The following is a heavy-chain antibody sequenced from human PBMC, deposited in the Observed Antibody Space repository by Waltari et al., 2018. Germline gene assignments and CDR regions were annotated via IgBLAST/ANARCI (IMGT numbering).Heavy chain of an antibody. J-gene: IGHJ5*02. CDR1: GFNFRNYN. CDR2: LSSVGCTI. V-gene: IGHV3-48*03. CDR3: VREGSGFDP. Sequence: VQLVESGGGWVQAGGSLRLACASSGFNFRNYNFNWVRQAPGKGLEWVSFLSSVGCTIFYPESVKGRFTISRDDAKSSLYLQMNSLRAEDTAVYYCVREGSGFDPWGQGTQVTVSS. D-gene: IGHD1-26*01.